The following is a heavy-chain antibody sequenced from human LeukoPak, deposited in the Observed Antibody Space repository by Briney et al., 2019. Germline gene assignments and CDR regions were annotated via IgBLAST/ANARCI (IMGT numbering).Heavy chain of an antibody. CDR3: ARGPESSSWYRVVWFDP. D-gene: IGHD6-13*01. J-gene: IGHJ5*02. V-gene: IGHV1-18*01. CDR2: ISAYNGNT. CDR1: GYTFTSYG. Sequence: GASVKVSCKASGYTFTSYGISWVRQAPGQGLEWMGWISAYNGNTNYAQKLQGRVTMTTDTSTSTAYMELSSLRSEDTAVYYCARGPESSSWYRVVWFDPWGQGTLVTVSS.